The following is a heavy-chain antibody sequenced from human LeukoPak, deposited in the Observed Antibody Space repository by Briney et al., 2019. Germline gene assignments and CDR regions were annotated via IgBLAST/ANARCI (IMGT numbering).Heavy chain of an antibody. V-gene: IGHV3-21*01. CDR3: ARSEQDYYDSSGYYY. Sequence: GGPLRLSCAASGFTFSSYSMNWVRQAPGKGLEWVSSISSSSSYIYYADSVKSRFTISRDNAKNSLYLQMNSLRDEDTAVYYCARSEQDYYDSSGYYYWGQGTLVTVSS. D-gene: IGHD3-22*01. CDR1: GFTFSSYS. CDR2: ISSSSSYI. J-gene: IGHJ4*02.